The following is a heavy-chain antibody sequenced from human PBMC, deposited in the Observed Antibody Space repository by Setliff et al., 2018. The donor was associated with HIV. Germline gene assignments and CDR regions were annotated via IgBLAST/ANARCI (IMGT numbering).Heavy chain of an antibody. CDR1: GYSFTGYW. Sequence: GESLKISCKGSGYSFTGYWIGWVRLAPGKGLEWVSSISGSGYPSYADSVKGRFTISRDNSKNALFLQMDPLRADDTALYYCAKQRYYDWNDGFDVWGQGTMVTVSS. V-gene: IGHV3-23*01. CDR2: ISGSGYP. J-gene: IGHJ3*01. D-gene: IGHD1-1*01. CDR3: AKQRYYDWNDGFDV.